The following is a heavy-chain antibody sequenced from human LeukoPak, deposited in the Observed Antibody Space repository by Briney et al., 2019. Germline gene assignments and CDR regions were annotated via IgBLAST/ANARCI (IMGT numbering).Heavy chain of an antibody. D-gene: IGHD3-22*01. J-gene: IGHJ4*02. V-gene: IGHV1-24*01. Sequence: ASVKVSCKVSGYTLTELSMHWVRQAPGKGLEWMGDFDPEDGETIYAQKFQGRVTMTEDTSTDTAYMELSSLRSEDTAVYYCATSYYYDKYYFDYWGQGTLVTVSS. CDR2: FDPEDGET. CDR1: GYTLTELS. CDR3: ATSYYYDKYYFDY.